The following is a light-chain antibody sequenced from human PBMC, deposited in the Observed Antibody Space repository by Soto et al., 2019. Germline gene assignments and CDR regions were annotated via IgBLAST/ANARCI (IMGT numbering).Light chain of an antibody. Sequence: QPVLTQPPSVSGAPGQRVTISCAGSSSSIGAGYDVHWYQQLPGTAPKVLIYGNNNRPSGVPDRFSGSKSGTSASLAITGLQAEDEADYYCQSFDSSLRDYVFGTGTKLTVL. CDR2: GNN. CDR1: SSSIGAGYD. CDR3: QSFDSSLRDYV. J-gene: IGLJ1*01. V-gene: IGLV1-40*01.